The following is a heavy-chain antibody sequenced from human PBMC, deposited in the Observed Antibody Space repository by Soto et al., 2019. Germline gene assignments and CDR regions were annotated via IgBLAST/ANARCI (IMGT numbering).Heavy chain of an antibody. J-gene: IGHJ5*02. CDR1: GGSISSSNW. Sequence: PSETLSLTCAVSGGSISSSNWWSWVRQPPGKGLEWIGEIYHSGSTNYNPSFKSRVTISVDTSKNQFSLKLSSVTAADTAVYYCARWWSGSRQGFDPWGQGTLVTVSS. V-gene: IGHV4-4*02. CDR3: ARWWSGSRQGFDP. CDR2: IYHSGST. D-gene: IGHD3-3*01.